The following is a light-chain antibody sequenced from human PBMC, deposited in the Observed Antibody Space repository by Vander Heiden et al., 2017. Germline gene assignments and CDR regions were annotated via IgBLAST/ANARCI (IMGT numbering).Light chain of an antibody. CDR1: SSNIGSNT. CDR3: AAWDDSLNGWV. CDR2: SNN. J-gene: IGLJ3*02. V-gene: IGLV1-44*01. Sequence: QSVLTPPPSASGTPGQRVTISCSGSSSNIGSNTVNWYQQLPGAAPKLLIYSNNKRSAGVPERVSGSKSGTAASMAISGIQAEEEADYYCAAWDDSLNGWVFGGGTKLTVL.